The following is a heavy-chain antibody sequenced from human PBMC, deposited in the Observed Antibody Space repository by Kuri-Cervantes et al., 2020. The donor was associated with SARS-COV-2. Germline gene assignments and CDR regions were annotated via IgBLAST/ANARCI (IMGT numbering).Heavy chain of an antibody. CDR1: GGSISSGDYY. V-gene: IGHV4-30-4*08. CDR3: AKTYCGGDCYSDAFDI. D-gene: IGHD2-21*01. CDR2: IYYSGST. J-gene: IGHJ3*02. Sequence: LRLSCTVSGGSISSGDYYWSWIRQPPGKGLEWIGYIYYSGSTYYNPSLKSRVTISVDTSKNQFSLKLSSVTAADTAVYYCAKTYCGGDCYSDAFDIWGQGTMVTVSS.